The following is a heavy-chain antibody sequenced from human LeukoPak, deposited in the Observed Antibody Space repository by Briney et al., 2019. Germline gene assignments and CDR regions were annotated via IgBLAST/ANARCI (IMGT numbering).Heavy chain of an antibody. J-gene: IGHJ4*02. Sequence: QAGGSLRLSCAASGITFSSLAMAWVRQAPGKGLEWVATVRSSGSNTHYADSVKGRLTISRDNAKNTLHLQMNSLRVEDTAVYYCATTPSSTPPDYWGQGTLVTVSS. CDR1: GITFSSLA. CDR3: ATTPSSTPPDY. D-gene: IGHD6-13*01. V-gene: IGHV3-23*01. CDR2: VRSSGSNT.